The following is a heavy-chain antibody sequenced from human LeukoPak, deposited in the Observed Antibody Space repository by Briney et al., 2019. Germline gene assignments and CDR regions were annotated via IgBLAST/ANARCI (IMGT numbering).Heavy chain of an antibody. CDR1: GGSISSSSYY. CDR3: ARQARQVRGIYHRGFDY. J-gene: IGHJ4*02. CDR2: IYYSGST. V-gene: IGHV4-39*01. Sequence: PSETLSLTCTVSGGSISSSSYYWGWIRQPPGKGLEWIGSIYYSGSTYYNPSLKRRFTISVDTTKNKFYLKLSYVTAADTAVYYCARQARQVRGIYHRGFDYWGQGTLVTVSS. D-gene: IGHD1-14*01.